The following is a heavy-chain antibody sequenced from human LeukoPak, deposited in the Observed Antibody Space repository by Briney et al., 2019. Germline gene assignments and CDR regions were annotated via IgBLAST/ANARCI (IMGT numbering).Heavy chain of an antibody. CDR3: AKNIAAPGRDSCYLYDMDV. Sequence: GGSLRLSCAASGFIFSGYWMTWVRQAPGKGLEWVASIKQDGSDQHYVDAVKGRCTISRDNAKNTLYLQMNNLRADDTAVYYCAKNIAAPGRDSCYLYDMDVWGQGTTVTVSS. J-gene: IGHJ6*02. CDR2: IKQDGSDQ. D-gene: IGHD6-25*01. CDR1: GFIFSGYW. V-gene: IGHV3-7*01.